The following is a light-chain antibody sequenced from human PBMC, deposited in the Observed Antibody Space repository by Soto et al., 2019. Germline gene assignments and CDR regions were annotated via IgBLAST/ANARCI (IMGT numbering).Light chain of an antibody. CDR1: SSNIGNNY. Sequence: QFLLTQPPSLSAAPGQKVTISCSGSSSNIGNNYVSWYQQLPGTAPKLLIYDNNKRPSGIPDRFSGSKSGTSATLGITGLQTGDEADYYCGTWDSSLRLYVFGTGTKVTVL. CDR3: GTWDSSLRLYV. J-gene: IGLJ1*01. V-gene: IGLV1-51*01. CDR2: DNN.